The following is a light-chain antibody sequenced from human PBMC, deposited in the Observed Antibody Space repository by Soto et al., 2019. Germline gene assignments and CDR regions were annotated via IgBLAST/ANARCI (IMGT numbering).Light chain of an antibody. CDR1: QSISGS. Sequence: DLQMTQSPSTLSASVGDRVTITCRASQSISGSLAWYQQKPGKAPKLLNYEASNLKSGVPSRFSGSGSGTEYTLTISSLQPDDSASYYCQQYNGYWTFGQGTRVEIK. J-gene: IGKJ1*01. CDR2: EAS. V-gene: IGKV1-5*03. CDR3: QQYNGYWT.